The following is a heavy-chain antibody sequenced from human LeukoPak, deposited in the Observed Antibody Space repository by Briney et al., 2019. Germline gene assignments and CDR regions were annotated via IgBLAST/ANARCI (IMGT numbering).Heavy chain of an antibody. D-gene: IGHD6-6*01. Sequence: SETLSLTCTVSGAAISDYSWSWIRQSAGKGLEWIGSISYSGSTNYNPSLKSRVAISMDTSKNRFSLKVSSVIAADTAMYYCARGGSRSYTSSTLDYWGQGTLVTVSS. V-gene: IGHV4-59*01. CDR1: GAAISDYS. CDR2: ISYSGST. CDR3: ARGGSRSYTSSTLDY. J-gene: IGHJ4*02.